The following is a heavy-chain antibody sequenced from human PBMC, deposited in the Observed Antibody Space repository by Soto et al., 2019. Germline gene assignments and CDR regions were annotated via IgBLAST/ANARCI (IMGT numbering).Heavy chain of an antibody. CDR1: GGAFSDYA. D-gene: IGHD2-15*01. V-gene: IGHV1-69*12. Sequence: QVQLVQSGAEVKKPGSSVKVSCKASGGAFSDYAFSWVRQAPGQGLEWLGGIMPIFRAPDYAKKFQGRVTITADASTRTAYMAMRRLRSEETAVYYCASWVKEADIGNSYSGRDAWGQGTTVTVS. CDR3: ASWVKEADIGNSYSGRDA. CDR2: IMPIFRAP. J-gene: IGHJ6*02.